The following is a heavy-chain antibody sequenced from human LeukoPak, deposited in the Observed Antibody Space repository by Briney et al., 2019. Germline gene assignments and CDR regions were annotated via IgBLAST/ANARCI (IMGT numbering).Heavy chain of an antibody. CDR3: ARDGYSFGHDFDY. CDR1: GFTFSSYW. V-gene: IGHV3-74*01. Sequence: GGSLRLSCAASGFTFSSYWMHWVRHTPGKGLVWVSRIKGDGSSTSYADSVKGRFTISRDNAKNTLYLQMNSLRAEDTAVDYCARDGYSFGHDFDYWGQGTLVTVSS. D-gene: IGHD5-18*01. J-gene: IGHJ4*02. CDR2: IKGDGSST.